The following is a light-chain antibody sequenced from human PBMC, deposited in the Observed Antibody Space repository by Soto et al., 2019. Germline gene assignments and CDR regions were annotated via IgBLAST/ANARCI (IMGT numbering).Light chain of an antibody. CDR1: QSISSY. CDR3: QQYYSYPRT. V-gene: IGKV1-39*01. CDR2: VAS. Sequence: DIQLTQSPLTLSGSIGDGVTITGGASQSISSYLNWYQQKPGTAPKLLIYVASSLRSGVPSRFSGSGSGTEFTLTISSLHPEDFATYYCQQYYSYPRTFGQGTKVDI. J-gene: IGKJ1*01.